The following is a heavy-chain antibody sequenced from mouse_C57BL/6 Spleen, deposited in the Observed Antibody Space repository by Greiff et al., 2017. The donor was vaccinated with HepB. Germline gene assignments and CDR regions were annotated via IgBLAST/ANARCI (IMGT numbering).Heavy chain of an antibody. J-gene: IGHJ3*01. Sequence: VQLQQPGAELVRPGSSVKLSCKASGYTFTSYRMHWVKQRPIQGLEWIGNIDPSDSETHYNQKFKDKATLTVDKSSSTAYMQLSSRTSEDSAVYYCARVCDYDEGFAYWGQGTLVTVSA. CDR1: GYTFTSYR. V-gene: IGHV1-52*01. D-gene: IGHD2-4*01. CDR3: ARVCDYDEGFAY. CDR2: IDPSDSET.